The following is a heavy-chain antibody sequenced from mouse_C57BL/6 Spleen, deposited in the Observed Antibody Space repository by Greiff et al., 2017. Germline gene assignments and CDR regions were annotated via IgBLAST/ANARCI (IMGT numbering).Heavy chain of an antibody. D-gene: IGHD2-5*01. V-gene: IGHV1-64*01. Sequence: QVQLKQPGAELVKPGASVKLSCKASGYTFTSYWMYWVKQRPGQGLEWIGMIHPNSGSTNYNEKFKSKATLTVDKSSSTAYMQLSSLTSEDSAVYYCARDSNYLYWYFDVWGTGTTVTVSS. CDR1: GYTFTSYW. CDR3: ARDSNYLYWYFDV. J-gene: IGHJ1*03. CDR2: IHPNSGST.